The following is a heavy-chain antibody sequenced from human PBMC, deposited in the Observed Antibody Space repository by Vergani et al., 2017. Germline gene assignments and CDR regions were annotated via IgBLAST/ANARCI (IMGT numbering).Heavy chain of an antibody. Sequence: QVQLQESGPGLVKPSQTLSLTCTVSGGSISSYYWNWIRQPAGKGLEWIGRIYTSGSANYNPSLKSRVTISVDRSKNQFSLKLSSVTAADTAVYYCARGGWDLWSGYFDYWGQGTLVTVSS. CDR3: ARGGWDLWSGYFDY. D-gene: IGHD3-3*01. CDR2: IYTSGSA. CDR1: GGSISSYY. V-gene: IGHV4-4*07. J-gene: IGHJ4*02.